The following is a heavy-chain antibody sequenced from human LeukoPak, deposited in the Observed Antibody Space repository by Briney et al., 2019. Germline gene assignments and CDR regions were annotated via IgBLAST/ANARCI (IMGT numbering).Heavy chain of an antibody. J-gene: IGHJ6*03. CDR3: AREKYYDFWSGYYYYYMDV. V-gene: IGHV4-39*07. CDR1: GGSISSSSYY. CDR2: IYYSGST. D-gene: IGHD3-3*01. Sequence: PSETQSLTCTVSGGSISSSSYYWGWIRQPPGKGLEWIGSIYYSGSTNYNPSLKSRVTISVDTSKNQFSLKLSSVTAADTAVYYCAREKYYDFWSGYYYYYMDVWGKGTTVTVSS.